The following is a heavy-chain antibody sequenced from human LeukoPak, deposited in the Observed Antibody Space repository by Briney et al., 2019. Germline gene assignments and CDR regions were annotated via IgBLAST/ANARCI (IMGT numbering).Heavy chain of an antibody. J-gene: IGHJ4*02. D-gene: IGHD6-19*01. CDR3: VKERDRGIHVADDFDL. Sequence: GGSLTLPCAASGFTFRDYSMAWLRQAPGGGLEWVSAISITTSTSYADPVRVRFFIPRNNSKNTLYRQINNLRAADTAVYYCVKERDRGIHVADDFDLWGQGTLVTVSS. V-gene: IGHV3-69-1*01. CDR2: ISITTST. CDR1: GFTFRDYS.